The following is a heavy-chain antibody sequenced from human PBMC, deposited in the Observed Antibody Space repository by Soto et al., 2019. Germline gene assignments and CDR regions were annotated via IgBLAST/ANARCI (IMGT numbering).Heavy chain of an antibody. CDR1: GGTFSSYA. J-gene: IGHJ3*02. CDR2: TIPIFGTA. CDR3: ARSVDFWSGIAFDI. D-gene: IGHD3-3*01. Sequence: SVKVSCKASGGTFSSYAISWVRQAPGQGLEWMGGTIPIFGTANYAQKFQGRVTITADESTSTAYMELSSLRSEDTAVYYCARSVDFWSGIAFDIWGQGTMVTVSS. V-gene: IGHV1-69*13.